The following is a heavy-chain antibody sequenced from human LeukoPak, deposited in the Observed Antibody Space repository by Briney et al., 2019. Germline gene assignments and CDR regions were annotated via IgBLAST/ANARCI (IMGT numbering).Heavy chain of an antibody. D-gene: IGHD3/OR15-3a*01. Sequence: GGSLRLSCADCVFRFRKWRMQRVRQAPGKGLEWVSYISSTSSTIYYADSVKGRFTISRDNAKNSLYLQMNSLKYEDTAVYYCARAAHYYYFRCDYSPCLLWRRGPMVTVSA. CDR2: ISSTSSTI. CDR1: VFRFRKWR. CDR3: ARAAHYYYFRCDYSPCLL. V-gene: IGHV3-48*02. J-gene: IGHJ3*01.